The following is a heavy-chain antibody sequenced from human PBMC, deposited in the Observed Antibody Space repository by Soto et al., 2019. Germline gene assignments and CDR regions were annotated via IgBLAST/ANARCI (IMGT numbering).Heavy chain of an antibody. J-gene: IGHJ4*02. Sequence: GGSQRLSCSAAGLPFISYAMHWVRQATGKGLEYVSAISSNGGSTYYADSVKGRFTISRDNAKNTLYLQMNSLRAEDTAVYYCVRDDFGLGIDYWGLGTLVTVSS. CDR1: GLPFISYA. D-gene: IGHD1-26*01. V-gene: IGHV3-64*04. CDR2: ISSNGGST. CDR3: VRDDFGLGIDY.